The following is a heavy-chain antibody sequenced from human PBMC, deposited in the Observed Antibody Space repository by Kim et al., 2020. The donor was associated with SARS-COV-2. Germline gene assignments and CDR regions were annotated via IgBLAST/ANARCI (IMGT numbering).Heavy chain of an antibody. CDR1: GFTFSSYA. D-gene: IGHD3-3*01. CDR3: TIFGVVMGLYYYYGMDV. V-gene: IGHV3-23*01. CDR2: ISGSGGST. J-gene: IGHJ6*02. Sequence: GGSLRLSCAASGFTFSSYAMSWVRQAPGKGLEWVSAISGSGGSTYYADSVKGRFTISRDNSKNTLYLQMNSLRAEDTAVYYCTIFGVVMGLYYYYGMDVWGQGTTVTVSS.